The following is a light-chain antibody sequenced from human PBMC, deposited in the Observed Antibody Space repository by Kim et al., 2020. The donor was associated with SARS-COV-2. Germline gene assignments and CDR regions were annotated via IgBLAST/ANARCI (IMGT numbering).Light chain of an antibody. J-gene: IGLJ3*02. CDR2: DVT. CDR3: SSYTLSSTWV. CDR1: RSYIATYNY. V-gene: IGLV2-14*04. Sequence: QSIPISSPGGRSYIATYNYVSWYQQHPGKAPKLMIYDVTERPSGVSNRFSGSKSDNTASLTISGLQAEDEADYYCSSYTLSSTWVFGGGTQLTVL.